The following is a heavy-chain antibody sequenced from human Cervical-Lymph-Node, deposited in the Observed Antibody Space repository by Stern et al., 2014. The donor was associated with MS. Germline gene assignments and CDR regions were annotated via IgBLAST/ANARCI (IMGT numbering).Heavy chain of an antibody. Sequence: EVQLVESGGGLVKPGGSLRLSCAASGFTFSNAWMSWVRQAPGKGVEWVGRIKSKTDGGTTDYAAPVKGRFTISRDDSKNTLYLQMNSLKTEDTAVYYCTTPHIAVAGTGADFDYWGQGTLVTVSS. D-gene: IGHD6-19*01. CDR3: TTPHIAVAGTGADFDY. CDR2: IKSKTDGGTT. CDR1: GFTFSNAW. V-gene: IGHV3-15*01. J-gene: IGHJ4*02.